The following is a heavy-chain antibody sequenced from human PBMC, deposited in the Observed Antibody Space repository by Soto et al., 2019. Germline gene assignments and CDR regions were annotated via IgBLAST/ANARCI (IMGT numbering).Heavy chain of an antibody. D-gene: IGHD3-22*01. CDR1: GFIFSNYG. J-gene: IGHJ4*02. CDR3: AGALLLGGSSGWGFNY. Sequence: EVQLVESGGGLVQPGGSLRLSCAASGFIFSNYGMHWFRQAPGTGLEWISYVGASATSRYYADSVKGRFTISRDNAKNSLYLQMTSLRDDDTAVYYCAGALLLGGSSGWGFNYWGQGSLVTVSS. CDR2: VGASATSR. V-gene: IGHV3-48*02.